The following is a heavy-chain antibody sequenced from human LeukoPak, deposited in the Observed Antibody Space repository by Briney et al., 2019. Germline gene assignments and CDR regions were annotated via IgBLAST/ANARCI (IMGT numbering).Heavy chain of an antibody. D-gene: IGHD3-9*01. CDR2: IYYSGST. V-gene: IGHV4-59*01. J-gene: IGHJ4*02. CDR1: GGSISSYY. CDR3: ARENDILTGYYDY. Sequence: SETLSLTCTVSGGSISSYYWSWIRQPPGKGLEWIGYIYYSGSTNYNPSLKSRVTISVDTSKNQFSLKLSSVTAADTAVYYCARENDILTGYYDYGGQGPLVTVSS.